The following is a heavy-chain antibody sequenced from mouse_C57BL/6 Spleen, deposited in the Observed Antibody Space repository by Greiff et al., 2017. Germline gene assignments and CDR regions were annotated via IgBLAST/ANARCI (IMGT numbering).Heavy chain of an antibody. CDR1: GYTFTDYE. V-gene: IGHV1-15*01. J-gene: IGHJ1*03. CDR3: TRHYGSSRDV. CDR2: IDPETGGT. Sequence: QVQLQQSGAELVRPGASVTLSCKASGYTFTDYEMHWVKQTPVHGLEWIGAIDPETGGTAYNQKFKGKAILTADKSSSTAYMELRSLTSEDSAVYYCTRHYGSSRDVWGTGTTVTVSS. D-gene: IGHD1-1*01.